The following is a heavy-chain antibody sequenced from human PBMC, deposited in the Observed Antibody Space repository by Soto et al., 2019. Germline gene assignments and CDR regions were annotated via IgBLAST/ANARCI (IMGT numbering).Heavy chain of an antibody. D-gene: IGHD3-16*01. V-gene: IGHV3-21*02. CDR1: GFTFSSYT. CDR2: ITSISTYI. CDR3: ARDRDGVYGMDD. Sequence: EVQLVESGGGLIKPGGSLRLSCAASGFTFSSYTMNWVRQAPGKGLEWVSSITSISTYIYYADSVKGRFTISRDNAKNSLSLQMNSLRADDTAVYYCARDRDGVYGMDDWGQGTTVTVSS. J-gene: IGHJ6*02.